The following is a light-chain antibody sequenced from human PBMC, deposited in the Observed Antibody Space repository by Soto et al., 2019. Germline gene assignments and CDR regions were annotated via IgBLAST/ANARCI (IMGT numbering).Light chain of an antibody. CDR3: QQYGSSPLT. CDR2: GAS. CDR1: QSVSASY. J-gene: IGKJ4*01. Sequence: EIVLTQSPGTLSLSPGERATLSCRASQSVSASYLALYQHKPGQAPRLLMYGASRRATGIPDRFSGSGSGTDFTLTISRLEPEDFVVYFCQQYGSSPLTFGGGTKVDIK. V-gene: IGKV3-20*01.